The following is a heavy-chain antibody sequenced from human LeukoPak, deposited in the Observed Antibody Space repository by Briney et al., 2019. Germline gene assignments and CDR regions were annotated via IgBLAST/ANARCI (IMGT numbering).Heavy chain of an antibody. J-gene: IGHJ4*02. CDR2: IYYSGTT. V-gene: IGHV4-31*03. Sequence: SETLSLTCTVSGCSISSGGYYWSWIRQHPGKGLEWIGNIYYSGTTYYKPSLKSRVTISVDTSKNQFSLKLSSVTAADTAVYYCARGGVQLALARDWGQGTLVTVSS. CDR1: GCSISSGGYY. CDR3: ARGGVQLALARD. D-gene: IGHD5-18*01.